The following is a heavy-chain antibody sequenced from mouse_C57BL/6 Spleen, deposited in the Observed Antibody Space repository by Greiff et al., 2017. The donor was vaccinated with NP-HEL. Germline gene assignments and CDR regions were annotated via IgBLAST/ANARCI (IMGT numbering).Heavy chain of an antibody. CDR1: GYSITSGYY. V-gene: IGHV3-6*01. J-gene: IGHJ1*03. CDR3: ARDERLPWYFDV. D-gene: IGHD2-4*01. CDR2: ISYDGSN. Sequence: EVQLMESGPGLVKPSQSLSLTCSVTGYSITSGYYWNWIRQFPGNKLEWMGYISYDGSNNYNPSLKNRISITRDTSKNQFFLKLNSVTTEDTATYYCARDERLPWYFDVWGTGTTVTVSS.